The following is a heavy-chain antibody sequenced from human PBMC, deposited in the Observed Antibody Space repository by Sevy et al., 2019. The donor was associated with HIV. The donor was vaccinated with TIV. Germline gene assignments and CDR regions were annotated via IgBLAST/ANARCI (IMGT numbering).Heavy chain of an antibody. CDR2: ISNDGSDK. CDR3: ANSRGRFDGSSWIYYYYGMDV. D-gene: IGHD6-13*01. Sequence: GGSLRLSYVASGFTFSSYGMHWVRQAPGKGLEWVALISNDGSDKNYVDSVKGRFTISRDNSKDTLYLQMNSLRAEDTAVYYCANSRGRFDGSSWIYYYYGMDVWGQGTTVTVSS. CDR1: GFTFSSYG. V-gene: IGHV3-30*18. J-gene: IGHJ6*02.